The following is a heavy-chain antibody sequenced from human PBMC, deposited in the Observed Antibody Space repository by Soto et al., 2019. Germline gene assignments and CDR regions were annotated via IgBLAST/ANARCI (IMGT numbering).Heavy chain of an antibody. V-gene: IGHV4-61*08. CDR3: ARGLGYMAAWRTFAF. D-gene: IGHD2-2*02. CDR2: TYYNGDT. Sequence: SSETLSLTCTVSDDSFRGADYYWSWIRQPLGKGPEWIGYTYYNGDTKYNPALKSRVTMSVDTSKNQFSLRLSSVTAADTAVYFCARGLGYMAAWRTFAFWGRGILVIAS. J-gene: IGHJ4*01. CDR1: DDSFRGADYY.